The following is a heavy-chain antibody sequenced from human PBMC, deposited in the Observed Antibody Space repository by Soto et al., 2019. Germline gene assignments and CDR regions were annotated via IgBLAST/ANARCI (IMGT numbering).Heavy chain of an antibody. CDR2: IYYSGST. Sequence: QVQLQESGPGLVKPSQTLSLTCTVSGGSISSGGYYWSWIRQHPGKGLEWIGYIYYSGSTYYNPSLKSRVTISVDPSKNQFSLNLSSVTAADTAVYYCAREGSSGYLAHYYFDYWGQGTLVTVSS. V-gene: IGHV4-31*03. CDR3: AREGSSGYLAHYYFDY. CDR1: GGSISSGGYY. D-gene: IGHD3-22*01. J-gene: IGHJ4*02.